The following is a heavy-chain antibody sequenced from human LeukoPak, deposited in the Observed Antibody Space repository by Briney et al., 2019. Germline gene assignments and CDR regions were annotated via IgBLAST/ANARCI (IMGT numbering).Heavy chain of an antibody. CDR2: IGVSAAVT. J-gene: IGHJ4*02. Sequence: PGGSLRLSCAASGFIFSGYVMSWVRQAPGKGLEWVAGIGVSAAVTYYADSVKGRFTISRDNSKNTLYLQMNSLRAEDTAIYYCTKDRTVADWGQGTLVTVSS. CDR1: GFIFSGYV. CDR3: TKDRTVAD. V-gene: IGHV3-23*01. D-gene: IGHD6-19*01.